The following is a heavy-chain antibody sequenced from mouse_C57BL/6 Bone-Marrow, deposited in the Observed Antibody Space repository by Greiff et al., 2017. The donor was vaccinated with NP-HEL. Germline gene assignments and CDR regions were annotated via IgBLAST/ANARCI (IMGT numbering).Heavy chain of an antibody. CDR1: GYSITSDY. D-gene: IGHD1-1*01. CDR3: ARCYYGGYFDV. CDR2: ISYSGST. V-gene: IGHV3-8*01. Sequence: EVKVVESGPGLAKPSQSLSLTCSVTGYSITSDYWNWIRKFPGNKLEYMGYISYSGSTYYNPSLKSRISITRDTAKTQYYLQLNSVTTEDTATYYCARCYYGGYFDVWGTGTTVTVSS. J-gene: IGHJ1*03.